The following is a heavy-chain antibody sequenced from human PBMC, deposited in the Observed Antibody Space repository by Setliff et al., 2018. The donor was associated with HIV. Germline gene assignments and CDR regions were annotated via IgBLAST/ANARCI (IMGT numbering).Heavy chain of an antibody. J-gene: IGHJ5*02. D-gene: IGHD6-13*01. CDR3: ARDYSSLLTVVWFDP. CDR2: ISVYNGNR. V-gene: IGHV1-18*01. Sequence: ASVKVSCKASGYTFSRFGITWVRQAPGQGLEWMGWISVYNGNRDYALNFQGRVTLTTDTSASTAYMELTSLRSDDTAVYYCARDYSSLLTVVWFDPWGQGTLVTVS. CDR1: GYTFSRFG.